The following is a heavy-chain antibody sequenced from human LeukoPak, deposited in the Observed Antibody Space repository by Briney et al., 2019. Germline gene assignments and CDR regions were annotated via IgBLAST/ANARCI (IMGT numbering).Heavy chain of an antibody. CDR2: ISPYNGNT. J-gene: IGHJ4*02. CDR1: GYTFISYG. CDR3: ARFQRGWYSDY. D-gene: IGHD6-19*01. Sequence: ASVKVSCKASGYTFISYGISWVRQAPGQGLEWMGWISPYNGNTKYVQKFQGRVTMTRNTSISTAYMELSSLRSEDTAVYYCARFQRGWYSDYWGQGTLVTVSS. V-gene: IGHV1-8*01.